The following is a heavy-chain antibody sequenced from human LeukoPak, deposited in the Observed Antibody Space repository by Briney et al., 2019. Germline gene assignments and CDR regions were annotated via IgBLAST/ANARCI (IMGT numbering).Heavy chain of an antibody. CDR3: ARGGQQLIDS. D-gene: IGHD6-13*01. J-gene: IGHJ4*02. Sequence: SETLSLTCAVSGGSINSFYWTWIRQSPGKGLEYIGYSSYNGVTNYNPSLTGRVTISVGTSRNLFSLKLSPVTTADTAIYYCARGGQQLIDSWGQGTLVIVSS. CDR1: GGSINSFY. CDR2: SSYNGVT. V-gene: IGHV4-59*01.